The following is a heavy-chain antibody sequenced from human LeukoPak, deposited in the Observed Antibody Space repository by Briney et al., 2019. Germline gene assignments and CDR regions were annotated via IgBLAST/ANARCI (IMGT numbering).Heavy chain of an antibody. Sequence: GGSLRLSCLVSGFTFASSWMTWVRQAPGKGLEWVANIKVDGSEKHYVDSVKGRFTISRDNAKNSLYLQMNSLRAADTAVYYCAREPGIGYAFDIWGQGTMVTVSS. J-gene: IGHJ3*02. V-gene: IGHV3-7*01. D-gene: IGHD3-10*01. CDR1: GFTFASSW. CDR3: AREPGIGYAFDI. CDR2: IKVDGSEK.